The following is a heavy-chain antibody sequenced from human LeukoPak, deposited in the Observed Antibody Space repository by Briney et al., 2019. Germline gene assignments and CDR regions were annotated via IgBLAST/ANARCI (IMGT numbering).Heavy chain of an antibody. J-gene: IGHJ3*02. Sequence: QPGGSLRLSCAASGFTFSSYSMNWVRQAPGKGLEWVSYISSSSSTIYYADSVKGRFTISRDNSKNTLYLQMNSLRAEDTAEYYCAKDTYDSSGNAFDIWGQGTMVTVSS. V-gene: IGHV3-48*01. CDR1: GFTFSSYS. CDR2: ISSSSSTI. CDR3: AKDTYDSSGNAFDI. D-gene: IGHD3-22*01.